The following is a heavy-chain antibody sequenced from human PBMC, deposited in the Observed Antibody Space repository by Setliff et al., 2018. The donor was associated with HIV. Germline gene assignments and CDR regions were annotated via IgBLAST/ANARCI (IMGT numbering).Heavy chain of an antibody. Sequence: SETLSLTCTVSGGSISSDDHYWSWIRQPPGKGLEWIGYIYHTGATYYKSSLESRLTISVDTSKNQFSLKLSSVTAADTAVYYCARDPPGYGDSKDYWGQGKLVTVSS. CDR3: ARDPPGYGDSKDY. CDR1: GGSISSDDHY. J-gene: IGHJ4*02. D-gene: IGHD4-17*01. V-gene: IGHV4-30-4*01. CDR2: IYHTGAT.